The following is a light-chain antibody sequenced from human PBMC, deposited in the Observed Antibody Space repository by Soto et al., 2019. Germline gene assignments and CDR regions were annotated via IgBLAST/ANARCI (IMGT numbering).Light chain of an antibody. CDR2: DAS. V-gene: IGKV3-11*01. CDR1: QSVSSY. Sequence: EIVFTQSPSTLSLSPGERATLSCRASQSVSSYLAWYQQRPGQAPRLLMYDASNRATGIPARFSGSGSGTDFTLTISSLEPEDFALYYCQQRSNWPLTFGGGTKVDIK. J-gene: IGKJ4*01. CDR3: QQRSNWPLT.